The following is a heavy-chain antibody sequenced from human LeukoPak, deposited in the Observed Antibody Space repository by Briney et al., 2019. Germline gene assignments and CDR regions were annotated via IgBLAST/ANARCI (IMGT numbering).Heavy chain of an antibody. CDR2: IYYSGST. CDR1: GGPITNFY. J-gene: IGHJ4*02. D-gene: IGHD2-21*02. CDR3: ARHGSGGDAY. V-gene: IGHV4-59*08. Sequence: SETLSLTCTVSGGPITNFYWTWIRQPPGKGLEWIGYIYYSGSTNYNPSLKSRVTISLDTSRNQFSLQLSSVTAADTAVYYCARHGSGGDAYWGQGTLVTVSS.